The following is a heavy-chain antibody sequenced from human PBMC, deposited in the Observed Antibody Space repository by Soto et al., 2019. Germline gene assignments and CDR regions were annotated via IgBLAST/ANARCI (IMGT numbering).Heavy chain of an antibody. J-gene: IGHJ2*01. CDR2: INHSGST. Sequence: PGKGLEWSGEINHSGSTNYNPSLKSRVTISVDTSKNQFSLKLSSVTAADTAVYYCARRSFFCRAEDGIRDSGPVSAFLLNRSSDL. V-gene: IGHV4-34*01. D-gene: IGHD3-9*01. CDR3: ARRSFFCRAEDGIRDSGPVSAFLLNRSSDL.